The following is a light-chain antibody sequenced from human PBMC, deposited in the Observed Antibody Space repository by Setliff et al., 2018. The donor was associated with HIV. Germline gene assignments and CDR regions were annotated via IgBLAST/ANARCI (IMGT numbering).Light chain of an antibody. J-gene: IGLJ1*01. CDR3: SSYTSSTTRV. Sequence: QSALTQAASVSGSPGQSITISCTGSSSDVGGYNYVSWYQQHPGKAPKLMIYEDRNRPSGVSNRFSGSKSGNTASLTISGLQAEDEADYYCSSYTSSTTRVFGTGTKVTVL. CDR2: EDR. CDR1: SSDVGGYNY. V-gene: IGLV2-14*01.